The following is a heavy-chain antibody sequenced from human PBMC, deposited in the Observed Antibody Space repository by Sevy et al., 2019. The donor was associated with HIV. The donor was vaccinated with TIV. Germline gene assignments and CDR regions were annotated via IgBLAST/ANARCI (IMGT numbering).Heavy chain of an antibody. CDR2: IYYSGSA. D-gene: IGHD3-10*01. J-gene: IGHJ4*02. V-gene: IGHV4-31*03. CDR1: GGSISSGGYY. CDR3: ARGPSRLYYYGSGGFDY. Sequence: SETLSLTCTVSGGSISSGGYYWSWIRQRPGKGLEWIGYIYYSGSAYYNPSLKSRVTISVDTSKNQFSLKLSSVTAADTAVYYCARGPSRLYYYGSGGFDYWGQGTLVTVSS.